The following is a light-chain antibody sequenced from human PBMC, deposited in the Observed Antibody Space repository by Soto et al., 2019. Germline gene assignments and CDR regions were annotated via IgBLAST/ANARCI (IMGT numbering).Light chain of an antibody. Sequence: DIQMTQSPSTLSASVGDRVTITCRASQSISSWLAWYQQKPGKAPKLLIYDASSLESGVPSRFSGSGSGTEFPLTISSLQPDDFATYYCQQYNSSLFGQGTKVEIK. CDR2: DAS. CDR3: QQYNSSL. J-gene: IGKJ1*01. V-gene: IGKV1-5*01. CDR1: QSISSW.